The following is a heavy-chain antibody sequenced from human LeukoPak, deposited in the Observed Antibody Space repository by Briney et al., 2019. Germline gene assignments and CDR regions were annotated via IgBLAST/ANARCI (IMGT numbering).Heavy chain of an antibody. CDR2: ISSRSTTI. CDR3: GKGSLAVPATPLDF. CDR1: GFDFSNSF. V-gene: IGHV3-11*01. Sequence: GGSLRLSCTASGFDFSNSFMTWVRQAPGKGLECISYISSRSTTIYYADSVKGRFTISRDNGKNTVYLQMNNLRVDDTAVFYCGKGSLAVPATPLDFWGQGTLVTVSS. D-gene: IGHD2-15*01. J-gene: IGHJ4*02.